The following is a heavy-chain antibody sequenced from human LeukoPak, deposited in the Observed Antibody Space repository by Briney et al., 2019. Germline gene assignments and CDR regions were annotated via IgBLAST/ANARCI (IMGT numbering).Heavy chain of an antibody. J-gene: IGHJ4*02. D-gene: IGHD4-17*01. Sequence: QPGGSLRLSCAASGFTFSSYGMHWVRQAPGKGLEWVAFIRYDGSNKYYADSVKGRFTISRDNSKNTLYLQMQSLRAEDTSVYYCAKGPLPTVTSPIDYWGQGTLVTVSS. CDR2: IRYDGSNK. V-gene: IGHV3-30*02. CDR3: AKGPLPTVTSPIDY. CDR1: GFTFSSYG.